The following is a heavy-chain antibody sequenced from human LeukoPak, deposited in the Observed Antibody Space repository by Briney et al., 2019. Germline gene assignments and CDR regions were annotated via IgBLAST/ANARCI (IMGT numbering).Heavy chain of an antibody. CDR3: ARDEHYSSGWYGDNPSAFDI. CDR2: IYTSGST. CDR1: GGSISSYY. J-gene: IGHJ3*02. Sequence: SSETLSLTCTVSGGSISSYYWSWIRQPAGKGLEWIGRIYTSGSTNYNPSLKSRVTMSVDTSKNQFSLRLSSVTAADTAVYYCARDEHYSSGWYGDNPSAFDIWGQGTMVTVSS. V-gene: IGHV4-4*07. D-gene: IGHD6-19*01.